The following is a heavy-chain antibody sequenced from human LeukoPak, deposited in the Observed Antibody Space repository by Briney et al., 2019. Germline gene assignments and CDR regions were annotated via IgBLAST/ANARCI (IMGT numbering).Heavy chain of an antibody. Sequence: ASVKVSCKASGYTFTSYGISWVRQAPGQGLEWMGWISAYNGNTNYAQKLQGRVTMTTDTSTSTAYMELRSLRSDDTAVYYCARVTYYYDSSGPGGFDYWGQGTLVTVSS. V-gene: IGHV1-18*01. CDR2: ISAYNGNT. J-gene: IGHJ4*02. CDR1: GYTFTSYG. CDR3: ARVTYYYDSSGPGGFDY. D-gene: IGHD3-22*01.